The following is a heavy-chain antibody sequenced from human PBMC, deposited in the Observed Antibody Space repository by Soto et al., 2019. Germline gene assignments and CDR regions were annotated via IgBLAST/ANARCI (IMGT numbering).Heavy chain of an antibody. CDR2: IYYSGST. CDR1: GGSISSSSYY. Sequence: SETLSLTCTVSGGSISSSSYYWGWIRQPPGKGLEWIGSIYYSGSTYYNPSLKSRVTISVDTSKNQFSLKLSSVTAADTAVYYCARHTEDYGDFQYFDYWGQGTLVTVSS. CDR3: ARHTEDYGDFQYFDY. D-gene: IGHD4-17*01. J-gene: IGHJ4*02. V-gene: IGHV4-39*01.